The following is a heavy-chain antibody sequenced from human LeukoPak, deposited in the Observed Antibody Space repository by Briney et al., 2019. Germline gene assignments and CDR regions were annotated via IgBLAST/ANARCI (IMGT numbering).Heavy chain of an antibody. D-gene: IGHD1-14*01. J-gene: IGHJ6*03. CDR3: ARIEPYYYYMDV. Sequence: SGPALVKPTQTLTLTCTFSGFSLSTSGMCVSWIRQPPGKALEWLARIDWDDDKYYSTSLKTRLTISKDTSKNQVVLTMTNMDPVDTAAYYCARIEPYYYYMDVWGKGTTVTVSS. CDR1: GFSLSTSGMC. V-gene: IGHV2-70*11. CDR2: IDWDDDK.